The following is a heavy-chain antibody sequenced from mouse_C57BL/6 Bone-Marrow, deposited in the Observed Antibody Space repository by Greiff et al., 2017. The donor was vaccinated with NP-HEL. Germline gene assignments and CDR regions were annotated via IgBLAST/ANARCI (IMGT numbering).Heavy chain of an antibody. CDR3: TRSGGDSFDY. CDR2: IDPETGGT. CDR1: GYTFTDYE. Sequence: QVQLQQSGAELVRPGASVTLSCKASGYTFTDYEMHWVKQTPVHGLEWIGAIDPETGGTAYNQKFKGKAILTADKSSSTASLALRSLTSEDSAVYYCTRSGGDSFDYWGQGTTLTVSS. D-gene: IGHD3-1*01. J-gene: IGHJ2*01. V-gene: IGHV1-15*01.